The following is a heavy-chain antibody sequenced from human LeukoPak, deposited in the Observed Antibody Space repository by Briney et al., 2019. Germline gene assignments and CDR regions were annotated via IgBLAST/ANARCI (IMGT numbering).Heavy chain of an antibody. CDR2: ISSSSTYI. Sequence: GGSLRLSCAASGIPFSPYSMNWVRQAPGKGLEWVSSISSSSTYIYYADSVRGRFTISRDNVKNSLYLQMSSLRAEDTAVYYCARDGQGLHYWGQGALVTVSS. CDR1: GIPFSPYS. D-gene: IGHD4-11*01. CDR3: ARDGQGLHY. J-gene: IGHJ4*02. V-gene: IGHV3-21*06.